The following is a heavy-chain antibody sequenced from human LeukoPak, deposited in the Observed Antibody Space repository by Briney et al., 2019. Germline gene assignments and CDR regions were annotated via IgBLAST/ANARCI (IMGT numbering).Heavy chain of an antibody. CDR1: GFTFSSYS. CDR2: ISSSSSYI. V-gene: IGHV3-21*01. J-gene: IGHJ1*01. Sequence: GGSLRLSCAASGFTFSSYSMNWVRQAPGKGLEWVSSISSSSSYIYYADSVKVRFTISRDNAKNSLYLQMNSLRAEDTAVYYCLIAAAGTGYFQHWGQGTLVTVSS. CDR3: LIAAAGTGYFQH. D-gene: IGHD6-13*01.